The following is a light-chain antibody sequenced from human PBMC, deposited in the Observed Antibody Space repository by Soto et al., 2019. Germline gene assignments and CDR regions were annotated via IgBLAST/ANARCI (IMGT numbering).Light chain of an antibody. CDR3: QQRSSWPPTIT. J-gene: IGKJ5*01. CDR1: QSVSTY. Sequence: IVLTQSPATLSLSPGERATLSCRAIQSVSTYLAWYQQRPGQAPRLPIYDASYRATDIPPRFSGSGSGTDFTLTISSLEPEDFAVYYCQQRSSWPPTITFGQGTRLEIK. CDR2: DAS. V-gene: IGKV3-11*01.